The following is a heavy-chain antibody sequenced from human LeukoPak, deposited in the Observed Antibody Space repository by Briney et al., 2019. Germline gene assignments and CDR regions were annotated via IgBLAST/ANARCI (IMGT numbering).Heavy chain of an antibody. V-gene: IGHV3-23*01. CDR1: GFTFSSYG. J-gene: IGHJ4*02. D-gene: IGHD2-21*02. CDR2: ISGSGGST. Sequence: GGSLRLSCAASGFTFSSYGMSRVRQAPGKGLEWVSAISGSGGSTYYADSVKGRFTISRDNSKNTLYLQMNSLRAEDTAVYYCAKVGTPIVVVTANFDYWGQGTLVTVSS. CDR3: AKVGTPIVVVTANFDY.